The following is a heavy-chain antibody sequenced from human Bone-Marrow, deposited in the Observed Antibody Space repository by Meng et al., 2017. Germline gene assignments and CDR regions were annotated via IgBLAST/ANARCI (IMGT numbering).Heavy chain of an antibody. Sequence: QVQLQGSGPGLVKPSGTLSLTCAVSGGPIRSSNWWSWVRQPPGKGLEWIGEIYHSGSTNYNPSLKSRVTISVDKSKNQFSLKLSSVTAADTAVYYCARVSLQATIAAAGVVWFDPWGQGTLVTVSS. D-gene: IGHD6-13*01. CDR1: GGPIRSSNW. CDR3: ARVSLQATIAAAGVVWFDP. CDR2: IYHSGST. J-gene: IGHJ5*02. V-gene: IGHV4-4*02.